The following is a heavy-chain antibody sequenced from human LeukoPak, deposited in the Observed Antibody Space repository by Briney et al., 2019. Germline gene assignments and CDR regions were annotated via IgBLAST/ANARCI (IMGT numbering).Heavy chain of an antibody. Sequence: GASVKVSCKASGGTFSSYAISWVRQAPGQGLEWMGGIIPIFGTANYAQKFQGRVTITADESTSTAYMELSSLRSEDTAVYYCARVPQTGTTPFDPWGQGTLVTVSS. CDR2: IIPIFGTA. CDR1: GGTFSSYA. D-gene: IGHD1-7*01. J-gene: IGHJ5*02. CDR3: ARVPQTGTTPFDP. V-gene: IGHV1-69*13.